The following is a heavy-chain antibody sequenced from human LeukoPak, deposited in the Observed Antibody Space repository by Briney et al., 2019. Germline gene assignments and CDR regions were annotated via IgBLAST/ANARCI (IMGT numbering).Heavy chain of an antibody. D-gene: IGHD2-15*01. Sequence: GGSLTLSCAASGFTFSSYAMSWVRQAPGKGLEGGSVISGRGGSTYYADSVKGRFTSSRDQSKNTLYLQMNSLRAEDTAVYYWAKRRQDIVVVVAATHYYYYMDVWGKGTTVTVSS. V-gene: IGHV3-23*01. CDR3: AKRRQDIVVVVAATHYYYYMDV. CDR1: GFTFSSYA. J-gene: IGHJ6*03. CDR2: ISGRGGST.